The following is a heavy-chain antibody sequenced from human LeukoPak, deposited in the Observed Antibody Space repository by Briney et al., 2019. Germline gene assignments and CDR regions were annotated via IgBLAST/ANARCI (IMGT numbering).Heavy chain of an antibody. CDR2: IYHSGST. D-gene: IGHD6-6*01. V-gene: IGHV4-38-2*02. CDR1: GYSISSGYY. Sequence: SETLSLTCTVSGYSISSGYYWGWIRQPPGKGLEWIGSIYHSGSTYYNPSLKSRVTISVDTSKNQFSLKLSSVTAADTAVYYCARGRPTSDYWGQGTLVTVSS. CDR3: ARGRPTSDY. J-gene: IGHJ4*02.